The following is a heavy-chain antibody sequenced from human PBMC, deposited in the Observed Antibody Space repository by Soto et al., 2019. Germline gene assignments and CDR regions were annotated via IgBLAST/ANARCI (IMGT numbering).Heavy chain of an antibody. CDR3: AREDSLIIPAVSDF. CDR2: ISKSDYT. D-gene: IGHD2-2*01. J-gene: IGHJ4*02. Sequence: GGSLRLSCTVSGFAFKNYGINWVRQAPGKGLEWVSSISKSDYTYYSDSVKGRFAISRDNAKSSVSLQMNTLRVEDTAVYYCAREDSLIIPAVSDFWGQGTLVTVSS. CDR1: GFAFKNYG. V-gene: IGHV3-21*01.